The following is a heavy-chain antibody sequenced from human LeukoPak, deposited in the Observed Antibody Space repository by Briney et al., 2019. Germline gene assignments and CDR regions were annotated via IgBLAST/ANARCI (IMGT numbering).Heavy chain of an antibody. CDR2: INHSGST. V-gene: IGHV4-39*07. CDR1: GGSISSSSYY. D-gene: IGHD3-3*01. CDR3: ARRDTIFGVVTMTYFDY. Sequence: SETLSLTCTVSGGSISSSSYYWGWIRQPPGKGLEWIGEINHSGSTNYNPSLKSRVTISVDTSKNQFSLKLSSVTAADTAVYYCARRDTIFGVVTMTYFDYWGQGTLVTVSS. J-gene: IGHJ4*02.